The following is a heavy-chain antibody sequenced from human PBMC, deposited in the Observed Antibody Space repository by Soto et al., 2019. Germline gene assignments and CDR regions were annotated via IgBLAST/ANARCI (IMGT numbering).Heavy chain of an antibody. V-gene: IGHV4-59*08. CDR3: ARLGGYYQALDY. Sequence: SETMYLTSTASGDSISSYYWTWIRQHQGKGLEWIGYIYYSGSTNYNPSLKSRVTISVDMSKNQFSLNLSSVTAADTAVYYCARLGGYYQALDYWGQGTLVTSPQ. J-gene: IGHJ4*02. CDR2: IYYSGST. D-gene: IGHD3-22*01. CDR1: GDSISSYY.